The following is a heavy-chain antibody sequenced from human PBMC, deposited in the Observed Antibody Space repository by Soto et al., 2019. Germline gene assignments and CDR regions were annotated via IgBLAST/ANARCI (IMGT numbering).Heavy chain of an antibody. CDR3: ARSYSGYDWPYFDY. D-gene: IGHD5-12*01. J-gene: IGHJ4*02. Sequence: SETLSLTCTVSGGSISSSSYYWGWIRQPPGKGLEWIGSIYYSGSTYYNPSLKSRVTISVDTSKNQFSLKLSSVTAADTAVYYCARSYSGYDWPYFDYWGQGTLVTVSS. CDR2: IYYSGST. V-gene: IGHV4-39*01. CDR1: GGSISSSSYY.